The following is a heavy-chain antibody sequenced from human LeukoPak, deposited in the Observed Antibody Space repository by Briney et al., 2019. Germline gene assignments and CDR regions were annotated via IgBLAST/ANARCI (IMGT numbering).Heavy chain of an antibody. D-gene: IGHD2-15*01. CDR1: GFTFSNFW. CDR2: ISGSGGST. J-gene: IGHJ4*02. Sequence: GGSLRLSCTASGFTFSNFWMGWVRQAPGKGLEWVSAISGSGGSTYYADSVKGRFTISRDNSRNTLYLQMNSLRVEDTAVYYCAKDRALGGYCSGGSCYHVNWGQGTLVTVSS. V-gene: IGHV3-23*01. CDR3: AKDRALGGYCSGGSCYHVN.